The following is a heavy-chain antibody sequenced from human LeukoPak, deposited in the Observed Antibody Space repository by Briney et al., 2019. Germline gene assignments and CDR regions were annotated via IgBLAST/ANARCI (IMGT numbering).Heavy chain of an antibody. D-gene: IGHD4-11*01. J-gene: IGHJ4*02. CDR2: INHSRST. CDR3: ARAVLPTVVFDY. CDR1: GGSFSGYY. V-gene: IGHV4-34*01. Sequence: KPSETLSLTCAVYGGSFSGYYWSWIRQPPGKGLEWIGEINHSRSTNYNPSLKSRVTISVDTSKNQFSLKLSSVTAADTAVYYCARAVLPTVVFDYWGQGTLVTVSS.